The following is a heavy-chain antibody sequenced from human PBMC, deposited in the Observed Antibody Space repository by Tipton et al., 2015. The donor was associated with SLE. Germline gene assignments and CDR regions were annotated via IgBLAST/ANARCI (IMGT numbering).Heavy chain of an antibody. CDR3: AREALVDATSTVFDY. CDR2: IYYSGST. Sequence: TLSLTCTVSGGSINSYFWSWIRQPPGKGLEWIGYIYYSGSTNYNPSLKSRVTMSVDTSKNQISLKLSSVTAADTAVYYCAREALVDATSTVFDYWGQGALVTVSS. D-gene: IGHD2-15*01. CDR1: GGSINSYF. J-gene: IGHJ4*02. V-gene: IGHV4-59*12.